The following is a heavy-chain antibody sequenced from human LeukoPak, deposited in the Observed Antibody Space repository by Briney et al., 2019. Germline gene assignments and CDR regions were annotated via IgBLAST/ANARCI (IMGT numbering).Heavy chain of an antibody. CDR1: GYTFTSYY. D-gene: IGHD3-22*01. CDR2: INPSGGST. V-gene: IGHV1-46*01. CDR3: ARVGHSSGYYWYFDY. Sequence: ASVKVSCKASGYTFTSYYMHWVRQAPGQGLEWRGIINPSGGSTSYAQKFQGRVTMTRDTSTSTVYMELSSLRSEDTAVYYCARVGHSSGYYWYFDYWGQGTLVTVSS. J-gene: IGHJ4*02.